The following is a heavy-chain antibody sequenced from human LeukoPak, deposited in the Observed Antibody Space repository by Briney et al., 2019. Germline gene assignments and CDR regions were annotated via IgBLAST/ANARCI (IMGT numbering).Heavy chain of an antibody. D-gene: IGHD3-9*01. CDR2: IYYSGST. CDR3: ARVTMSYYDILTGYYNGYYFDY. J-gene: IGHJ4*02. Sequence: SETLSLTCTVSGGSLSSYYWSWIRQPPGKGLEWIGYIYYSGSTYYNPSLRSRVTISVDTSKNQFSLKLSSVTAADTAVYYCARVTMSYYDILTGYYNGYYFDYWGQGTLVTVSS. V-gene: IGHV4-59*01. CDR1: GGSLSSYY.